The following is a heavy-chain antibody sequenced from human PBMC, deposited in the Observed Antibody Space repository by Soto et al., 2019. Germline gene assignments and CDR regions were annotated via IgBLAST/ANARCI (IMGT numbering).Heavy chain of an antibody. J-gene: IGHJ4*02. CDR2: INPILSMS. V-gene: IGHV1-69*02. Sequence: QVQLVQSGAEVKKPGSSVKVSCKASGDTFSFYTINWVRQAPGLGLEWVGRINPILSMSNYAQKFQGRVTMTADKSTSTVYTELRSLRSEDTAMYYCATSYGSGYRAFDYWGQGALVTVSS. CDR1: GDTFSFYT. D-gene: IGHD3-10*01. CDR3: ATSYGSGYRAFDY.